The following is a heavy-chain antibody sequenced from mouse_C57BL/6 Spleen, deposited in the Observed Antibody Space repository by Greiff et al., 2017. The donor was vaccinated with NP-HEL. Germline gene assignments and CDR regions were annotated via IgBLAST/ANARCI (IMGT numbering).Heavy chain of an antibody. D-gene: IGHD1-1*01. CDR1: GFTFSSYA. CDR2: ISDGGSYT. CDR3: ARDPYYGSSRGYAMDY. V-gene: IGHV5-4*01. J-gene: IGHJ4*01. Sequence: EVQGVESGGGLLKPGGSLKLSCAASGFTFSSYAMSWVRQTPEKRLEWVATISDGGSYTYYPDNVKGRFTISRDNAKNNLYLQMSHLKSEDTAMYYCARDPYYGSSRGYAMDYWGQGTSVTVSS.